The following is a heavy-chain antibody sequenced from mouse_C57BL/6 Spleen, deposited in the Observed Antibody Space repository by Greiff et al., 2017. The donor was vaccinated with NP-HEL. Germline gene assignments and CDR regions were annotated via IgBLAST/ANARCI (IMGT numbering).Heavy chain of an antibody. CDR2: IWSDGST. V-gene: IGHV2-6-1*01. D-gene: IGHD2-3*01. Sequence: VKLVESGPGLVAPSQSLSITCTVSGFSLTSYGVHWVRQPPGKGLEWLVVIWSDGSTTYNSALKSRLSISKDNSKSQVFLKMNSLQTDDTAMYYCARHRTTHYDGYYVGAMDYWGQGTSVTVSS. J-gene: IGHJ4*01. CDR3: ARHRTTHYDGYYVGAMDY. CDR1: GFSLTSYG.